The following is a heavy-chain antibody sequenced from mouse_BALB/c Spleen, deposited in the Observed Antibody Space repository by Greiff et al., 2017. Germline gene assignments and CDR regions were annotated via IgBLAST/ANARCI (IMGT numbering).Heavy chain of an antibody. J-gene: IGHJ3*01. CDR1: GYSITSGYY. V-gene: IGHV3-6*02. CDR2: ISYDGSN. Sequence: EVQLQESGPGLVKPSQSLSLTCSVTGYSITSGYYWNWIRQFPGNKLEWMGYISYDGSNNYNPSLKNRISITRDTSKNQFFLKLNSVTTEDTATYYCARGQLGLWFAYWGQGTLVTVSA. D-gene: IGHD3-2*01. CDR3: ARGQLGLWFAY.